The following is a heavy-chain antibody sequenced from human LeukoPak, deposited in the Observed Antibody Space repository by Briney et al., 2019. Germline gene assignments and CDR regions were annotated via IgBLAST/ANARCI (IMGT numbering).Heavy chain of an antibody. Sequence: GGSLRLSCAASGFTFSSYSMNWVRQAPGKGLEWVSSISISGTYLYYADSVKGRFTISRDNAKNSLYLLMSSLRAEDTAVYYCAGRPENWGQGTLVTVSS. CDR1: GFTFSSYS. CDR2: ISISGTYL. J-gene: IGHJ4*02. CDR3: AGRPEN. D-gene: IGHD1-14*01. V-gene: IGHV3-21*01.